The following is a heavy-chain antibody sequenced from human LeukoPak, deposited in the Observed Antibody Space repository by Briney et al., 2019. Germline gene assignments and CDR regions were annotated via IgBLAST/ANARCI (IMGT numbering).Heavy chain of an antibody. CDR3: ARVKSRYFDWGGLDY. D-gene: IGHD3-9*01. CDR1: GGSFSGYY. CDR2: FNHSGSI. J-gene: IGHJ4*02. Sequence: SETLSLTCAGYGGSFSGYYWSWIRQPPGKGLEWIGEFNHSGSINYNPSLKSRVTISVDTSKNQFSLKLSSATAADTAVYYCARVKSRYFDWGGLDYWGQGTLVTVSS. V-gene: IGHV4-34*01.